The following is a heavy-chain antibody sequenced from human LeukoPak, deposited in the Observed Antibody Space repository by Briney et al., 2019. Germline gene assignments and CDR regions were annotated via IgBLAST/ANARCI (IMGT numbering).Heavy chain of an antibody. CDR3: ARLWTTVTPPFDY. Sequence: PGGSLRLSCAASGFTFSSYGMHWVRQAPGKGLEWVAFIRYDGSNKYYADSVKGRFTISRDNSKNTLYLQMNSLRAEDTAVYYCARLWTTVTPPFDYWGQGTLVTVSS. CDR1: GFTFSSYG. D-gene: IGHD4-17*01. J-gene: IGHJ4*02. CDR2: IRYDGSNK. V-gene: IGHV3-30*02.